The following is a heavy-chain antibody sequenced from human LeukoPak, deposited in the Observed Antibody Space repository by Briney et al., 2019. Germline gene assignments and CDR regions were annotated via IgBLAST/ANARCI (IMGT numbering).Heavy chain of an antibody. CDR2: IYYSGNT. V-gene: IGHV4-59*08. CDR3: ARHSTWFDP. J-gene: IGHJ5*02. CDR1: GGSISSYY. Sequence: SETLSLTCTVSGGSISSYYWNWIRQPPGKGLEWIGYIYYSGNTDYNPSLKSRVTISVDTSKNQFSLKLTSVTAADTAVYYCARHSTWFDPWGQGTLVTVSS.